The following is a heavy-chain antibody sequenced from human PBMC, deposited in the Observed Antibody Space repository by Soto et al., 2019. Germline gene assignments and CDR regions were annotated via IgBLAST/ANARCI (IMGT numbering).Heavy chain of an antibody. J-gene: IGHJ3*02. CDR2: ISAYNGNT. CDR1: GYTFTSYG. D-gene: IGHD1-26*01. Sequence: QVQLVQSGAEVKKPGASVKVSCKASGYTFTSYGISWVRQAPGQGLEWMGWISAYNGNTNYAQKLQGRVTMTTDTSTIIAYMELRSLRSDDTAVYYCARVGGIDSGSYYYWDDAFDIWGQGTMVTVSS. V-gene: IGHV1-18*01. CDR3: ARVGGIDSGSYYYWDDAFDI.